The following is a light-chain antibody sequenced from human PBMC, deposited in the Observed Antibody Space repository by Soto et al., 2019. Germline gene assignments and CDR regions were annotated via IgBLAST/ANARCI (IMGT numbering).Light chain of an antibody. CDR1: QSISSW. Sequence: DIQMTQSPFTLSASVEDRVTITCRASQSISSWLAWYQQKPGKAPKLLIYDASSLESGVPSRFSGSGSGTEFTLTISSLQPDDFPSYYCQQYNSYPWTFGQGTKVEIK. J-gene: IGKJ1*01. CDR3: QQYNSYPWT. CDR2: DAS. V-gene: IGKV1-5*01.